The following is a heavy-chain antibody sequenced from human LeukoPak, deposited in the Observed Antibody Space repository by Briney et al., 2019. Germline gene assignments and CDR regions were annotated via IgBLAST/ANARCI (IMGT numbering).Heavy chain of an antibody. CDR1: GFTFSSYA. J-gene: IGHJ3*02. CDR2: ISGSGGST. V-gene: IGHV3-23*01. CDR3: ATYSRSSSWLDAFDI. Sequence: GGSLRLSCAASGFTFSSYAMSWVRQAPGKGLEWVSAISGSGGSTYYADSVKGRFTISRDNSKNTLYLQMNSLRAEDTAVYYCATYSRSSSWLDAFDIWGQGTMVTVSS. D-gene: IGHD6-13*01.